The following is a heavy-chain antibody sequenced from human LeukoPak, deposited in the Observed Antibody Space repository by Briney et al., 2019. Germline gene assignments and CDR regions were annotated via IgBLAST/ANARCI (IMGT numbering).Heavy chain of an antibody. Sequence: KPGASVNVSCTASGYTFTGYYIHWVRQAPGQGLEWMGWMNPNSGGTNYAQKFQGRVTMTRDTSISTAYVDLTSLRSDDTAVYYCAREVASGSWGYWGQGTLVTFSS. V-gene: IGHV1-2*02. CDR2: MNPNSGGT. J-gene: IGHJ4*02. CDR3: AREVASGSWGY. CDR1: GYTFTGYY. D-gene: IGHD3-10*01.